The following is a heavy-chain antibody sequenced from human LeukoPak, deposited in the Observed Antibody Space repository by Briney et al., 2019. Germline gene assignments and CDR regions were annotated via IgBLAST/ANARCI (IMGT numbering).Heavy chain of an antibody. D-gene: IGHD2-2*01. CDR2: INHSGST. J-gene: IGHJ4*02. V-gene: IGHV4-34*01. CDR1: GGSFSGYY. Sequence: SETLSLTCAVYGGSFSGYYWSWIRQPPGKGLEWIGEINHSGSTNYNPSLKSRVTISVDTSRNQFSLKLSSVIAADTAVYYCARGGGCSSTSCYPSWGQGTLVTVSS. CDR3: ARGGGCSSTSCYPS.